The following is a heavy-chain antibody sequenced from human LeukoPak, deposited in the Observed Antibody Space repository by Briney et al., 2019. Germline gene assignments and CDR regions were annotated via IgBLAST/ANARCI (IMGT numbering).Heavy chain of an antibody. CDR2: IYYSGST. V-gene: IGHV4-59*01. CDR1: GGSISSYY. J-gene: IGHJ4*02. Sequence: KSSETLSLTCTVSGGSISSYYWSWIRQPPGKGLEWIGYIYYSGSTNYNPSLKSRVTISVDTSKNQFSLKLSSVTAADTAVYYCARGLSSGWYGYWGQGTLVTVSS. CDR3: ARGLSSGWYGY. D-gene: IGHD6-19*01.